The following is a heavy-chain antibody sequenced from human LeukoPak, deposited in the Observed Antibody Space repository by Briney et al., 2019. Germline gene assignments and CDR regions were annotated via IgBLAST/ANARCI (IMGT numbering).Heavy chain of an antibody. Sequence: SVKVSCKASGGTFSSYAISWVRQAPGQGLEWMGGIIPIFGTANYAQKFQGRVTITADESTSTAYKELSSLRSEDTAVYYCARAGYTEVAGLRYWGQGTLVTVSS. CDR3: ARAGYTEVAGLRY. V-gene: IGHV1-69*01. CDR2: IIPIFGTA. CDR1: GGTFSSYA. D-gene: IGHD6-19*01. J-gene: IGHJ4*02.